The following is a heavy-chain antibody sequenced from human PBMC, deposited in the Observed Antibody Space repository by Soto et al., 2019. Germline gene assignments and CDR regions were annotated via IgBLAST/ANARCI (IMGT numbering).Heavy chain of an antibody. CDR2: ISADSGST. CDR1: GYSFTNSA. Sequence: ASVKVSCKASGYSFTNSAIHWLRQAPGQGLEWMGWISADSGSTNYAQKLQGRVTMTTDTSTSTAYMELRSLRSDDTAVYYCARDFCCSWYPKVGMYAWGQGITVTFSS. D-gene: IGHD6-13*01. V-gene: IGHV1-18*01. CDR3: ARDFCCSWYPKVGMYA. J-gene: IGHJ6*02.